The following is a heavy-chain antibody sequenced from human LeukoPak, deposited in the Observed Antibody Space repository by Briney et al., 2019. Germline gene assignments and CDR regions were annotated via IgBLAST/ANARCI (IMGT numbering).Heavy chain of an antibody. D-gene: IGHD1-14*01. V-gene: IGHV4-34*01. CDR1: GGSISSNY. CDR3: ARGNRRPARHDY. Sequence: SETLSLTCTVSGGSISSNYWSWIRQPPGKGLEWIGEINHSGSTNYNPSLKSRVTISVDTSKNQFSLKLSSVTAADTAVYYCARGNRRPARHDYWGQGTLVTVSS. J-gene: IGHJ4*02. CDR2: INHSGST.